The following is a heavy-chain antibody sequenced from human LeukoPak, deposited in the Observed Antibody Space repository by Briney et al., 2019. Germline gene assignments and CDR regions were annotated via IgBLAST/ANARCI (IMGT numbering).Heavy chain of an antibody. Sequence: GASVKVSCKASGYTFTGYNMHWVRQAPGQGLEWMGWIDPNSGGTNYAQKFQGRVTMTRDTSISTAYMELSSLRSEDTAVYYCARELVYGSGSFFDYWGQGTLVTVSS. CDR3: ARELVYGSGSFFDY. J-gene: IGHJ4*02. V-gene: IGHV1-2*02. CDR2: IDPNSGGT. D-gene: IGHD3-10*01. CDR1: GYTFTGYN.